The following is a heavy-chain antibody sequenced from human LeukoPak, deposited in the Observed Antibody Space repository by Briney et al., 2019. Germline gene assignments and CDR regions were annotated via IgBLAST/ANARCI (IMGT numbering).Heavy chain of an antibody. V-gene: IGHV3-74*01. CDR1: GFTFSSYA. D-gene: IGHD6-19*01. J-gene: IGHJ4*02. Sequence: GGSLRLSCAASGFTFSSYAMSWVRQAPGEGLVWVSRINTDGSSTNYADSVKGRFTISRDNAKNTLYLQMNSLRAEDMALYYCAKALSSGWAYYFDYWGQGTLVTVSS. CDR3: AKALSSGWAYYFDY. CDR2: INTDGSST.